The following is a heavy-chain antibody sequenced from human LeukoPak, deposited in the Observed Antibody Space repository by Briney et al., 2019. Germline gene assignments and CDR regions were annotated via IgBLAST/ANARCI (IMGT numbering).Heavy chain of an antibody. D-gene: IGHD6-13*01. CDR3: ARDVIAAAGHYYYGMDV. Sequence: PGGSLRLSCAASGFTVSSNYMSWVRQAPGKGLEWVSVIYSGGSTYYADSVKGRFTISRDNSKNTLYLQMNSLRAEDTAVYYCARDVIAAAGHYYYGMDVWGQGTTVTVPS. J-gene: IGHJ6*02. V-gene: IGHV3-66*01. CDR1: GFTVSSNY. CDR2: IYSGGST.